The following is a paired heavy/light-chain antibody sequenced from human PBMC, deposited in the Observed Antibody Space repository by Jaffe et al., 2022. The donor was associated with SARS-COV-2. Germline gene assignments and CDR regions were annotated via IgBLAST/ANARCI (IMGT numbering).Light chain of an antibody. J-gene: IGKJ2*01. V-gene: IGKV3-20*01. CDR3: QQYGPSPPFT. Sequence: EIVLTQSPGTLSLSPGERVTLSCRASQSVDSSFLAWYQQKPGQAPRLFIYGASNRSPGIPDRFSGSGSGTDFTLTISRLEPEDSAVYYCQQYGPSPPFTFGRGTNLEI. CDR1: QSVDSSF. CDR2: GAS.
Heavy chain of an antibody. J-gene: IGHJ5*02. CDR1: GDSISRSNYY. CDR2: IYDTGST. V-gene: IGHV4-39*01. Sequence: QLQLQESGPGRVKPSETLSLTCTVSGDSISRSNYYWGWIRQSPGKGLEWIGTIYDTGSTHYNPSLKSRVIISVETSKNQFSLKLTSVTAADTAVYYCGKGHCNGGSCLLGWFDPWGQGTLVTVSS. D-gene: IGHD2-15*01. CDR3: GKGHCNGGSCLLGWFDP.